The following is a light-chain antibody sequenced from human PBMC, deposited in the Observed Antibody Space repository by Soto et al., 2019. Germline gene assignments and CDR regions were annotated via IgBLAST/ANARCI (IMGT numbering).Light chain of an antibody. CDR3: SSYACSSTDV. CDR2: EVS. J-gene: IGLJ1*01. CDR1: SSDVGGYDY. Sequence: QSVLTQPPSASGSPGQSVTISCTGTSSDVGGYDYVSWYQQHPGKAPKLMIYEVSKRPSGVPDRFSGSKSGNTASLTVSGLQAEDEADYYCSSYACSSTDVFGTGTKATVL. V-gene: IGLV2-8*01.